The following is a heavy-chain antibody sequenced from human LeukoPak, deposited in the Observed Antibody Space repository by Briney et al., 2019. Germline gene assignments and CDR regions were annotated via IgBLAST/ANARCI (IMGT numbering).Heavy chain of an antibody. CDR1: GGSVSDYRSY. J-gene: IGHJ5*02. CDR3: ARASLSDSSAYP. CDR2: VYHNGDT. V-gene: IGHV4-39*07. Sequence: PSETLSLTCTVSGGSVSDYRSYWPWIRQPPGKVLEWVGSVYHNGDTYYNPALKSRVTISVDTSKNQFSLKLSLVTAADTAVYYCARASLSDSSAYPWGQGTLVTVSS. D-gene: IGHD3-22*01.